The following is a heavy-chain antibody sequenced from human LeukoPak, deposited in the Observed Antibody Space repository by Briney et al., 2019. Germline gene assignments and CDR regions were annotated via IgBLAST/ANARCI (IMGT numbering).Heavy chain of an antibody. CDR1: GCSISSYY. CDR2: IYYSGST. CDR3: ASSPVDYGGKDINWFDP. D-gene: IGHD4-23*01. Sequence: SETLSLTCTVSGCSISSYYWSWIRQPPGKGLEWIGYIYYSGSTNYNPSLKSRVTISVDTSKNQFSLKLSSVTAADTAVYYCASSPVDYGGKDINWFDPWGQGTLVTVSS. J-gene: IGHJ5*02. V-gene: IGHV4-59*01.